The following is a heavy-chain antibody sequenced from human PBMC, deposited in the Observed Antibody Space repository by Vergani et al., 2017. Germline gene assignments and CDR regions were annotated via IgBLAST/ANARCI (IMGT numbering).Heavy chain of an antibody. D-gene: IGHD4-23*01. CDR3: ARAVSTTVGDPPGY. Sequence: EVQMVESGGGLVKPGGSLRLSCVASGFTFSHYSMNWVRQAPGKGLEWVSSISGNNDDVYYADSVKGRFTISRDNAKNSLYLDMSSLRAEDTAVYYCARAVSTTVGDPPGYWGQGTLVTVSS. CDR1: GFTFSHYS. CDR2: ISGNNDDV. V-gene: IGHV3-21*01. J-gene: IGHJ4*02.